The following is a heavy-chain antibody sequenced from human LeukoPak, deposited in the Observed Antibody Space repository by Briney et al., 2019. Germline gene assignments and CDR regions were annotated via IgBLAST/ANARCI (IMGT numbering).Heavy chain of an antibody. V-gene: IGHV4-59*01. Sequence: PSETLSLTCTVSGGSISSYYWSWIRQPPGKGLEWIGYIYYSGSTNYNPSLKSRVTISVDTSKNQFSLKLSSVTAADTAVYYCXRSAYYDFWSXYALRGYYYYMDVWGKGTTVTVSS. J-gene: IGHJ6*03. CDR1: GGSISSYY. CDR2: IYYSGST. CDR3: XRSAYYDFWSXYALRGYYYYMDV. D-gene: IGHD3-3*01.